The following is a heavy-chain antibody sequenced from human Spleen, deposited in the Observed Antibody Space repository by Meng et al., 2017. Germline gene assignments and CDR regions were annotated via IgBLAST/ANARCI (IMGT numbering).Heavy chain of an antibody. CDR1: GGTFNSYA. V-gene: IGHV1-69*06. Sequence: SVKVSCKAPGGTFNSYAISWVRQAPGQGREWMGGIIPAFGAPNHAQKFQGRVTITADKSTSTAYMELSSLRSEDTAVYYCAAATTQAVAEYFQHWGQGTLVTVSS. D-gene: IGHD6-19*01. CDR2: IIPAFGAP. CDR3: AAATTQAVAEYFQH. J-gene: IGHJ1*01.